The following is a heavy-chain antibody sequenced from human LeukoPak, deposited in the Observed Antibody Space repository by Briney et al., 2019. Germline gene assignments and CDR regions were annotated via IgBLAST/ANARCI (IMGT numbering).Heavy chain of an antibody. Sequence: GGSLRLSCAASGFTVSSNYMSWVRQAPGKGLEWVSVIYSGGSTYYADSVKGRFTISRDNSKNTLYLQMNSLRAEDTAVYYCARVPIEVPAAIGGYYYYYYYTDVWGKGTTVTVSS. D-gene: IGHD2-2*02. CDR1: GFTVSSNY. CDR3: ARVPIEVPAAIGGYYYYYYYTDV. J-gene: IGHJ6*03. CDR2: IYSGGST. V-gene: IGHV3-66*01.